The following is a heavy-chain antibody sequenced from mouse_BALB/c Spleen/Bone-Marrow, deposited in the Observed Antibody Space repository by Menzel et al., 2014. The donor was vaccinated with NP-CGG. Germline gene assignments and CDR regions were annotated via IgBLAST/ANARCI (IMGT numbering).Heavy chain of an antibody. D-gene: IGHD1-2*01. Sequence: DVQLQESGGGLVQPKGSLKLSCAASGFTFNTNAMNWVRQAPGKGLEWVARIRNKTNNYATYYADSVKDRFTISRDDSQNIPYLQMNNLKTEDTAMYYCVRDTTAYYAMDYWGQGTSVTVSS. CDR3: VRDTTAYYAMDY. J-gene: IGHJ4*01. CDR2: IRNKTNNYAT. V-gene: IGHV10S3*01. CDR1: GFTFNTNA.